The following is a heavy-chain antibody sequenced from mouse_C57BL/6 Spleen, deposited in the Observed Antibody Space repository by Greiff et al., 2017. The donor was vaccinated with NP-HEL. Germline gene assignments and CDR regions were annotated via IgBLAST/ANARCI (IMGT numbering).Heavy chain of an antibody. D-gene: IGHD1-1*01. J-gene: IGHJ3*01. V-gene: IGHV1-53*01. CDR3: ARYAYYGSSSSWFAY. CDR2: INPSNGGT. Sequence: VQLQQPGTELVKPGASVKLSCKASGYTFTSYWMHWVKQRPGQGLEWIGNINPSNGGTNYNEKFKSKATLTVDKTSSTAYMQLSSLTSEDSAVYYCARYAYYGSSSSWFAYWGQGTLVTVSA. CDR1: GYTFTSYW.